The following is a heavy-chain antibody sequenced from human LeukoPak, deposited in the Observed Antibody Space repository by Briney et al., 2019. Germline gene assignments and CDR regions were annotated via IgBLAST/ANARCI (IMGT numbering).Heavy chain of an antibody. V-gene: IGHV5-51*01. Sequence: GEPLKISCKGSGYTFSTYWTGWVRQMPGKGLEWMGIIHPGNSDTTYSPSFEGQVTISADKSINTAYLQWSSLRASDTAMYYCARHSISQGYSGWDAFDIWGQGTMVTVSS. J-gene: IGHJ3*02. CDR2: IHPGNSDT. CDR3: ARHSISQGYSGWDAFDI. D-gene: IGHD5-12*01. CDR1: GYTFSTYW.